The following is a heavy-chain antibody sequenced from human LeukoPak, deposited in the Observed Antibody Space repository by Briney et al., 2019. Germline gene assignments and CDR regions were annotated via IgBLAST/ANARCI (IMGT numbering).Heavy chain of an antibody. CDR2: IHHGGST. D-gene: IGHD3/OR15-3a*01. CDR3: ASLQGAVDSYFDH. V-gene: IGHV4-31*11. CDR1: GGGSAREKIY. Sequence: SQALSRTCGGRGGGSAREKIYGGGLPQHPGKGLEWIGYIHHGGSTSYNSSLKSRLTFPVDTSKNQFSLTLASVIAADTAVYYCASLQGAVDSYFDHWGQGTLVLVSS. J-gene: IGHJ4*02.